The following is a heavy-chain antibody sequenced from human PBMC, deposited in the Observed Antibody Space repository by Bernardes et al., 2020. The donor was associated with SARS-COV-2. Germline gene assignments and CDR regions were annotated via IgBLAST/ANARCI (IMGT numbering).Heavy chain of an antibody. D-gene: IGHD1-26*01. Sequence: GGSPRLSCEASGFTFSTYTMNWVRQAPGKGLEWVSTITDSGDSTYYADSVKGRFTISRDNSKDRLYLQMNSLRAEDTAVYFCAKRRVEWELLHYFDSWGQGTLVTVSS. CDR3: AKRRVEWELLHYFDS. CDR1: GFTFSTYT. J-gene: IGHJ4*02. CDR2: ITDSGDST. V-gene: IGHV3-23*01.